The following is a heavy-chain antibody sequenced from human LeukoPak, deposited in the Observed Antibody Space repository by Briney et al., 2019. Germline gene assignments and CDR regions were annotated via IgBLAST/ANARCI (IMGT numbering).Heavy chain of an antibody. CDR2: IYYSGST. V-gene: IGHV4-59*01. D-gene: IGHD6-13*01. Sequence: SETLSLSCTVSGGSISSYYWNWIRQSPGKGLEWIGYIYYSGSTHYNPSLKSRVTISVDTSKNQFSLRLTSVTAADTAVYYCARRYSSWSSFDYWGQGTLVTVSS. CDR3: ARRYSSWSSFDY. J-gene: IGHJ4*02. CDR1: GGSISSYY.